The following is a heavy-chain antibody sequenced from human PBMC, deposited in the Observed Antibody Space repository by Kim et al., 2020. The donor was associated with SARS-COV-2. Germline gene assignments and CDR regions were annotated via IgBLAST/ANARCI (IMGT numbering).Heavy chain of an antibody. CDR3: AREGYYGSGSSFFDY. CDR2: IIPILGIA. CDR1: GGTFSSYA. D-gene: IGHD3-10*01. V-gene: IGHV1-69*04. Sequence: SVKVSCKASGGTFSSYAISWVRQAPGQGLEWMGRIIPILGIANYAQKFQGRVTITADKSTSTAYMELSSLRSEDTAVYYCAREGYYGSGSSFFDYWGQGTLVTVSS. J-gene: IGHJ4*02.